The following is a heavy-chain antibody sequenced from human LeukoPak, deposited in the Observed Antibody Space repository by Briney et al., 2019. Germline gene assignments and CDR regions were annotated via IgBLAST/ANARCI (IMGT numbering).Heavy chain of an antibody. CDR3: ASVEVIVGATLYYYYMDV. D-gene: IGHD1-26*01. V-gene: IGHV1-69*01. J-gene: IGHJ6*03. Sequence: SVKVSCKASGGTFSSYAISWVRQAPGQGLEWMGGIIPIFGTANYAQKFQGRVTITADESTSTAYMELSSLRSEDTAVYYCASVEVIVGATLYYYYMDVWGKGTTGAVSS. CDR2: IIPIFGTA. CDR1: GGTFSSYA.